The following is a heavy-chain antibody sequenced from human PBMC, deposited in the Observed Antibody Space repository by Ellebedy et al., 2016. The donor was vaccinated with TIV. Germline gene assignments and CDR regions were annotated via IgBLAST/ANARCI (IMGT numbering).Heavy chain of an antibody. CDR3: ARLVVVPAAPPEVDY. V-gene: IGHV1-18*01. J-gene: IGHJ4*02. CDR2: ISAYNGNT. Sequence: AASVKVSCKASGYTFTSYGISWVRQAPGQGLEWMGWISAYNGNTNYAQKLQGRVTMTTDTSTSTAYMELRSLRSDDTAVYYCARLVVVPAAPPEVDYWGQGTLVTVSS. D-gene: IGHD2-2*01. CDR1: GYTFTSYG.